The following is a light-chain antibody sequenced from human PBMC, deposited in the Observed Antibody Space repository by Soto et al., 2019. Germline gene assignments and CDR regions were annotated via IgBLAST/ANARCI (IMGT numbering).Light chain of an antibody. CDR1: QTVSSN. J-gene: IGKJ1*01. Sequence: EIVMTQSPATLSVSPGERATLSCRASQTVSSNLAWYQQKPGQAPRLLIYGASTRATGIPARFSGRWSGTEFTLIISRLQSEDFAVYYCQPYTSGPPWAFAQGTKVDIK. V-gene: IGKV3-15*01. CDR3: QPYTSGPPWA. CDR2: GAS.